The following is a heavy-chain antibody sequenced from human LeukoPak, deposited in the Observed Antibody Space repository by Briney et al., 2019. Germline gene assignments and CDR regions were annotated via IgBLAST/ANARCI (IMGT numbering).Heavy chain of an antibody. J-gene: IGHJ3*02. Sequence: SVKVSCKASGGTFSSYTISWVRQAPGQGLEWMGRIIPILGIANYAQKFQGRVTITADKSTTTAYMELSSLRSEDTAVYYCASVYCSSTSCFRDNAFDIWGQGTMVTVSS. CDR3: ASVYCSSTSCFRDNAFDI. D-gene: IGHD2-2*01. V-gene: IGHV1-69*02. CDR1: GGTFSSYT. CDR2: IIPILGIA.